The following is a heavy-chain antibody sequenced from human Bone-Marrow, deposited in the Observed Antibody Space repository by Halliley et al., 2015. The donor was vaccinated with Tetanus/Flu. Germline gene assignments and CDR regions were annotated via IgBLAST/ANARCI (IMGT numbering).Heavy chain of an antibody. CDR1: GFTFSTYG. CDR2: IWYDGSNK. J-gene: IGHJ3*02. D-gene: IGHD3-16*01. CDR3: ARVLTPYYDYADDTFDI. Sequence: SLRLSCVASGFTFSTYGMYWVRQAPGKGLEWVAVIWYDGSNKYYVDSVKGRFTISRDNSKNTLFLQMNSLRAEDTAVYYCARVLTPYYDYADDTFDIWGQGTKVTVSS. V-gene: IGHV3-33*01.